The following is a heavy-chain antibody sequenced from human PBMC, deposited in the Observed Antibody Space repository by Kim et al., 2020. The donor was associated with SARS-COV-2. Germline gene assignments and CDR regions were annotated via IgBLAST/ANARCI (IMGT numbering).Heavy chain of an antibody. CDR1: GGSFSGYY. D-gene: IGHD5-12*01. Sequence: SETLSLTCAVYGGSFSGYYWSWIRQPPGKGLEWIGEINHSGSTNYNPSLKSRVTISVDTSKNQFSLKLSSVTAADTAVYYCARIDIGGYDFCWFDPWGQG. CDR3: ARIDIGGYDFCWFDP. CDR2: INHSGST. V-gene: IGHV4-34*01. J-gene: IGHJ5*02.